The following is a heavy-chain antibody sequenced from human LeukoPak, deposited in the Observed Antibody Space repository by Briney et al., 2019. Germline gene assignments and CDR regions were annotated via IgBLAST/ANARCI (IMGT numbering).Heavy chain of an antibody. V-gene: IGHV4-34*01. CDR3: ARHPRGLAVAGYYFDY. CDR2: INHSGST. J-gene: IGHJ4*02. Sequence: PSETLSLTCAVYGGSFSGYYWSWIRQPPGKGLEWIGEINHSGSTNYNPSLKSRVTISVDTSKNQFSLKLSSVTAADTAVYYRARHPRGLAVAGYYFDYWGQGTLVTVSS. D-gene: IGHD6-19*01. CDR1: GGSFSGYY.